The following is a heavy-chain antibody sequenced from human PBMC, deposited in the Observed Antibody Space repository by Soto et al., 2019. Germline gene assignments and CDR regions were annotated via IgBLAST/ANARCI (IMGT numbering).Heavy chain of an antibody. Sequence: ASVKVSCKASGYTFTSYYMHWVRQAPGQGLEWMGIINPSGGSTSYAQKFQGRVTMTRDTSTSTVYMELSSLRSEDTAVYYCARDDCSSTSCYLDNDGFDIWGQGTMVTVSS. CDR1: GYTFTSYY. CDR2: INPSGGST. CDR3: ARDDCSSTSCYLDNDGFDI. J-gene: IGHJ3*02. V-gene: IGHV1-46*01. D-gene: IGHD2-2*01.